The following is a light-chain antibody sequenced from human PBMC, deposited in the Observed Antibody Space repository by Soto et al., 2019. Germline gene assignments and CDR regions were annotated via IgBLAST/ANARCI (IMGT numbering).Light chain of an antibody. CDR3: QQYGSSPRQVDT. CDR2: GAS. Sequence: EIVLTQSPGTLSLSPGERATLSCRASQSVSSSYLAWYQQKPGQAPRLLIYGASSRATGIPDRFSGSGSGTDFTLTIIILEPEDFAVYYCQQYGSSPRQVDTFGQGTKLEIK. CDR1: QSVSSSY. J-gene: IGKJ2*01. V-gene: IGKV3-20*01.